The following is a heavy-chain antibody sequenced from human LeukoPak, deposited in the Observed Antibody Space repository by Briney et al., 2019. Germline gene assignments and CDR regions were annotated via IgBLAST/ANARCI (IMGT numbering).Heavy chain of an antibody. CDR3: AKKSVGDEYSSSLGYFDY. V-gene: IGHV3-30*02. CDR1: GFTSSSYG. Sequence: QAGGSLRLSCAASGFTSSSYGMHWVRQAPGKGLEWVAFIRYDGSNKYYADSVKGRFTISRDDSKNTLYLQMNSLRAEDTAVYYCAKKSVGDEYSSSLGYFDYWGQGTLVTVSS. CDR2: IRYDGSNK. J-gene: IGHJ4*02. D-gene: IGHD6-6*01.